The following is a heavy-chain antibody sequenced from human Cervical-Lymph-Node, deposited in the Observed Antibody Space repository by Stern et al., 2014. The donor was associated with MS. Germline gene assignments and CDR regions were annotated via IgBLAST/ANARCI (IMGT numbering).Heavy chain of an antibody. CDR3: AENMDV. CDR1: GYTFTDSY. Sequence: VQLVESGAEVKKPGASVTVSCKPSGYTFTDSYIHWLRQAPGQGPEWMGRISPKNGDTNYAPRFQGRVTMTRDTSISIVYLEVTRLRFDDTAVYYCAENMDVWGQGTTVTVSS. CDR2: ISPKNGDT. J-gene: IGHJ6*02. V-gene: IGHV1-2*02.